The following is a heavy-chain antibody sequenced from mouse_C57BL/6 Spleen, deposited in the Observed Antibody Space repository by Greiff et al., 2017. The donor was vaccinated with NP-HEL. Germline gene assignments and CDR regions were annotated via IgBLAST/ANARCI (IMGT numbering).Heavy chain of an antibody. CDR2: IDPNSGGT. J-gene: IGHJ3*01. V-gene: IGHV1-72*01. CDR1: GYTFTSYW. CDR3: AQTGKFAY. Sequence: QVQLKQPGAELVKPGASVKLSCKASGYTFTSYWMHWVKQRPGRGLEWIGRIDPNSGGTKYNEKFKSKATLTVDKPSSQAYMQISSLPSEDSAVYYCAQTGKFAYWGQGTLGTVSA. D-gene: IGHD4-1*01.